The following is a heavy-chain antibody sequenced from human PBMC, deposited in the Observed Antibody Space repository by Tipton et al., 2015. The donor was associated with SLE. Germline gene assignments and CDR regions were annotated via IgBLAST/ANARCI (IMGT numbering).Heavy chain of an antibody. V-gene: IGHV3-66*02. D-gene: IGHD1-26*01. J-gene: IGHJ6*02. Sequence: SLRLSCAASGFTVSSNYMSWVRQAPGKGLEWVSVIYSGGSTYYADSVKGRFTISRDNSKNTLYLQMNSLRAEDTAVYYCARPYSGSYWPYYRMDAWGHGTTVPVSS. CDR2: IYSGGST. CDR1: GFTVSSNY. CDR3: ARPYSGSYWPYYRMDA.